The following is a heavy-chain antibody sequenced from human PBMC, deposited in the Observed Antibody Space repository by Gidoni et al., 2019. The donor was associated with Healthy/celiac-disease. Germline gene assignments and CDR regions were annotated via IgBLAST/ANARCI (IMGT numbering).Heavy chain of an antibody. D-gene: IGHD3-9*01. V-gene: IGHV5-51*03. CDR1: GYIFTSYW. J-gene: IGHJ3*02. Sequence: EVQLVQSGAEVKKLGESLKISCKGSGYIFTSYWIGWVRQMPGKGLEWMGIIYPGDADTRYSPSFQGQVTISADKSISTAYLQWSSLKASDTAMYYCARTYYDILTGYWGAFDIWGQGTMVTVSS. CDR3: ARTYYDILTGYWGAFDI. CDR2: IYPGDADT.